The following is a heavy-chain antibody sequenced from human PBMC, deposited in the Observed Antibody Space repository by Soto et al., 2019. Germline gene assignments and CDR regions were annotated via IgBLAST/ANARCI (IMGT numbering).Heavy chain of an antibody. Sequence: GGSLRLSCAASGFTFSNYGMHWVRQAPGKGLEWVAVISNDGSNKYYVDSVKGRFTISRENAKNTLYLQMNSLRAGDTAVYYCATLIRYFDWLLYPFGYWGQGTLVTVSS. CDR2: ISNDGSNK. CDR3: ATLIRYFDWLLYPFGY. V-gene: IGHV3-30*03. J-gene: IGHJ4*02. D-gene: IGHD3-9*01. CDR1: GFTFSNYG.